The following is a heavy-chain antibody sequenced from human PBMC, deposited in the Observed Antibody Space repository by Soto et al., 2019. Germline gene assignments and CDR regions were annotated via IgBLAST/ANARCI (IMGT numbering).Heavy chain of an antibody. J-gene: IGHJ6*03. Sequence: QVQLVQSGAEVKKPGASVKVSCQASGYTFTSYAMHWVRQAPGQRLEWMGWINAGNGNTKYSQKCQGRVTITRDTAASTAYMEMSSLRSDDTAVYYCARRLLGYCSGGSCYSDYYYYYMDVWGKGTTVTVSS. CDR2: INAGNGNT. V-gene: IGHV1-3*01. CDR3: ARRLLGYCSGGSCYSDYYYYYMDV. D-gene: IGHD2-15*01. CDR1: GYTFTSYA.